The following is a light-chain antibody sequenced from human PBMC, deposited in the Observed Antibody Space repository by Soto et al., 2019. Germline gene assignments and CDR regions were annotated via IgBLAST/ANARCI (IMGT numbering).Light chain of an antibody. V-gene: IGLV2-23*02. CDR1: SSDVGSYNL. CDR2: EVS. J-gene: IGLJ2*01. CDR3: CSYAGSSTSAV. Sequence: QSALTQPASVSGSPGQSITISCTGTSSDVGSYNLVSWYQQHPGKAPKLMIYEVSKRPSGVSNRFSGSKSGNTASLTISGLQPEDEADYYCCSYAGSSTSAVFGGGTKLTVL.